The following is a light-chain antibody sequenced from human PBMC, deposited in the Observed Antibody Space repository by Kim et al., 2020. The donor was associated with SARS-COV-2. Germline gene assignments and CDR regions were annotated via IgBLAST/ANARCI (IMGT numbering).Light chain of an antibody. J-gene: IGLJ2*01. V-gene: IGLV3-27*01. Sequence: SVSPEQTARITSSGDLLTKKYALWFHQKPGQAPVLVIYKDSERPSGIPERFSGSSSGTTVTLSISGAQVEDEADYYCYSAADNKRLFGGGTQLTVL. CDR1: LLTKKY. CDR2: KDS. CDR3: YSAADNKRL.